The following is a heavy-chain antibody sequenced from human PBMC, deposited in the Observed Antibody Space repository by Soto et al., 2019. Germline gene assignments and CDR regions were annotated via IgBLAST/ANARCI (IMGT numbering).Heavy chain of an antibody. D-gene: IGHD5-18*01. Sequence: PSEALSLTCTVSGGPISSYYWSWIRQPPGKGLEWIGYIYYSGTTDYNPSLKSRVTISVDRSKNQFSLKLNSVTAADTALYYCARHVDSTRAYYFDYWGQGTLVTVSS. V-gene: IGHV4-59*01. CDR1: GGPISSYY. CDR3: ARHVDSTRAYYFDY. J-gene: IGHJ4*02. CDR2: IYYSGTT.